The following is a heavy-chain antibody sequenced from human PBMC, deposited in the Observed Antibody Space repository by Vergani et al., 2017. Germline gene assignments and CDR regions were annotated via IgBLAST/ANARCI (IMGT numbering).Heavy chain of an antibody. J-gene: IGHJ4*02. Sequence: EVRLVESGGGLVKPGGSLRLSCQVSGFDFSQAWMNWVRQSPGKGLEWVSSISSSSSYIYYADSVKGRFTISRDNDKNSLYLQMNSLRAEDTAVYYCARGRLQLYLSWGQGTLVTVSS. CDR2: ISSSSSYI. D-gene: IGHD5-24*01. CDR3: ARGRLQLYLS. CDR1: GFDFSQAW. V-gene: IGHV3-21*02.